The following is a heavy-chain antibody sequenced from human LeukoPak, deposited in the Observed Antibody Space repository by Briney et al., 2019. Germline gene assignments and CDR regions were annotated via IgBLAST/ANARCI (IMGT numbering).Heavy chain of an antibody. CDR2: IKQDGSAK. Sequence: GGSLRLSCAASGFTFSSDWMTCVRQAPGKGREWVANIKQDGSAKYYVDSVKGRFTISRDNSKNSLFLQMNSLRAEDTAVYYCARVVAAAGHSIWGQGTMVTVSS. J-gene: IGHJ3*02. CDR3: ARVVAAAGHSI. D-gene: IGHD6-13*01. CDR1: GFTFSSDW. V-gene: IGHV3-7*04.